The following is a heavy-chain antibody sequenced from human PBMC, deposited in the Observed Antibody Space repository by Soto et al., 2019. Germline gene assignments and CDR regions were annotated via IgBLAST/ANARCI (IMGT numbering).Heavy chain of an antibody. CDR1: GGCFSISMYY. V-gene: IGHV4-61*01. J-gene: IGHJ6*02. Sequence: AETRSLTCTVSGGCFSISMYYWSWIRQPPGNGLYCIVYIYYSWITNYNPSLKILVTMSLYTSNNHFSLKLISVTAADTAFYYCARGGYYDSSGYPALYGTAVRGQGTRVTVSS. CDR2: IYYSWIT. D-gene: IGHD3-22*01. CDR3: ARGGYYDSSGYPALYGTAV.